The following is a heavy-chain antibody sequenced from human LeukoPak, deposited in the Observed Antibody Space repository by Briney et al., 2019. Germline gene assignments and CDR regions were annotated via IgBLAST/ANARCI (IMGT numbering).Heavy chain of an antibody. CDR2: IYPGDSDT. V-gene: IGHV5-51*01. CDR3: ARLRVGSSSYNWFDP. Sequence: GESLRISCKGSGYSFTSYWIGWVRQMPGKGLEWMGIIYPGDSDTRYSPSFQGQVTISADKSISTAYQQWSSLKASDTAMYYCARLRVGSSSYNWFDPWGQGTLVTVSS. D-gene: IGHD6-13*01. J-gene: IGHJ5*02. CDR1: GYSFTSYW.